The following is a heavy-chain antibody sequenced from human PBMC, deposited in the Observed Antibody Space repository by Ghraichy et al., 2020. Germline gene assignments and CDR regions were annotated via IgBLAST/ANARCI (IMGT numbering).Heavy chain of an antibody. CDR1: GDSVRDSRYY. D-gene: IGHD3-16*02. CDR3: ARGCPPQSGSYQDAFDI. V-gene: IGHV4-39*07. J-gene: IGHJ3*02. CDR2: FDFIGTT. Sequence: SETLSLTCSVSGDSVRDSRYYWGWIRQPPGQGLQWITSFDFIGTTYYNPSLKRRVAMSVDRYTNQFSLRLTSVTAADTAVYYCARGCPPQSGSYQDAFDIWGRGKMITVSS.